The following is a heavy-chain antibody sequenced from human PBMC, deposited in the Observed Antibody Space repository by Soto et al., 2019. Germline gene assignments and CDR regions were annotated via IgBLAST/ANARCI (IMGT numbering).Heavy chain of an antibody. J-gene: IGHJ3*02. V-gene: IGHV3-23*01. D-gene: IGHD3-9*01. CDR2: ISGSGGST. Sequence: GGSLRLSCAASGFTFSSYAMSWVRQAPGKGLEWVSAISGSGGSTYYADSVKGRFTISRDNSKNTLYLQMNSLRAEDTAVYYCAKDALVLRYFDWSGPAFEIWGQGTMVTVS. CDR3: AKDALVLRYFDWSGPAFEI. CDR1: GFTFSSYA.